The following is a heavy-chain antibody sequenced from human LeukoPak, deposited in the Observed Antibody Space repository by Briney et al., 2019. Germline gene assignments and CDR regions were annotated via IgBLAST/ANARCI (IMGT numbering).Heavy chain of an antibody. CDR1: GFPFSSYS. V-gene: IGHV3-30*04. J-gene: IGHJ4*02. Sequence: PGGSLSLTCAASGFPFSSYSMHWVRQAPGNGLEWVAVISNDGSHKYYADSVKGRFIISRDNSKNTLSLQMNTLRPNDTAVFYCARDPNRLADYGGDYFDHWGQGTLVTVSS. CDR2: ISNDGSHK. D-gene: IGHD4-23*01. CDR3: ARDPNRLADYGGDYFDH.